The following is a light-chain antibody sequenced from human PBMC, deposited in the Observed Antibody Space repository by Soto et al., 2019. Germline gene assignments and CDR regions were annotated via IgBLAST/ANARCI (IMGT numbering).Light chain of an antibody. V-gene: IGKV1-5*03. CDR3: QQYDSYPWT. J-gene: IGKJ1*01. CDR2: KAS. Sequence: DLQMTQSPSTLSASVGDRITITCRASQSVSSWLAWYQQKPGKAPKLLIYKASSLKSGVPSRFSGSGSGTELTLTISSLQPDDSATYYCQQYDSYPWTFGQGTKVEIK. CDR1: QSVSSW.